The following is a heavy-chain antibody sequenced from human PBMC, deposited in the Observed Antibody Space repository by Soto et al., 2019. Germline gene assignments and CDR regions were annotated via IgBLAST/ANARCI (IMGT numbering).Heavy chain of an antibody. D-gene: IGHD2-2*03. J-gene: IGHJ6*02. CDR3: ARVGIVLVPAAHRGYYYGMDV. CDR2: IYYSGST. V-gene: IGHV4-61*01. CDR1: GGSVSSGSYY. Sequence: QVQLQESGPGLVKPSETLSLTCTVSGGSVSSGSYYWSWIRQPPGKGLEWIGYIYYSGSTNYNPALQRRFTISVDTSKNQFSLKLSSVTAADTAVYYCARVGIVLVPAAHRGYYYGMDVWGQGTTVTVSS.